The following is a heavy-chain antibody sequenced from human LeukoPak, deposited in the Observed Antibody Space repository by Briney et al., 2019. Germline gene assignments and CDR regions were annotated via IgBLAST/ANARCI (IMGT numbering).Heavy chain of an antibody. D-gene: IGHD2-8*02. Sequence: GASVKVSCKASGYTFTSYGISWVRQAPGQGLEWMGWISAYNGNTNYAQKLQGRVTMTTDTSTSTAYMELRSLRSDDTAVYYCAREYCTGGVCFHYMDVWGKGTTVTASS. CDR1: GYTFTSYG. J-gene: IGHJ6*03. CDR2: ISAYNGNT. CDR3: AREYCTGGVCFHYMDV. V-gene: IGHV1-18*01.